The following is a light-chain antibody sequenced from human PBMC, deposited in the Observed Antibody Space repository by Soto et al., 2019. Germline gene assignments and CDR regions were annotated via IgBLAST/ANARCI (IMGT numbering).Light chain of an antibody. CDR2: DVT. CDR1: TSDVGGYNY. V-gene: IGLV2-14*03. J-gene: IGLJ1*01. CDR3: SLFTRSNTYV. Sequence: QSVLTQPASVSGSPGQSIAISCTGTTSDVGGYNYVSWYQQHPGKAPKLMIYDVTKRPSGVSDRFSGSKSGNTASLTISGLQAEDEGDYYCSLFTRSNTYVFGTGTKVTVL.